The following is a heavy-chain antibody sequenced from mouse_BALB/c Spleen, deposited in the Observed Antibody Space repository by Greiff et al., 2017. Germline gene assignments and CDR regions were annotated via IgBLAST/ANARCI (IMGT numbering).Heavy chain of an antibody. CDR3: AREDYYGSSYGYFDV. Sequence: DVKLVESGGGLVKPGGSLKLSCAASGFTFSSYAMSWVRQTPEKRLEWVASISSGGSTYYPDSVKGRFTISRDNARNILYLQMSSLRSEDTAMYYCAREDYYGSSYGYFDVWGAGTTVTVSS. CDR2: ISSGGST. V-gene: IGHV5-6-5*01. D-gene: IGHD1-1*01. CDR1: GFTFSSYA. J-gene: IGHJ1*01.